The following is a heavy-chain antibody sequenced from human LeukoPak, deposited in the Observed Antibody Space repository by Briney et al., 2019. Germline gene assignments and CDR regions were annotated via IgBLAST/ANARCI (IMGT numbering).Heavy chain of an antibody. CDR3: ARHSSGWWDAFDI. J-gene: IGHJ3*02. CDR1: GFTFSSYE. D-gene: IGHD6-19*01. Sequence: PGGSLRLSCAASGFTFSSYEMNWVRQAPGKGLEWVSYISSSGTTTYYADSVKGRLTISRDNARNSLHLQMNSLRAEDTAVYYCARHSSGWWDAFDIWGQGTMVTVSS. V-gene: IGHV3-48*03. CDR2: ISSSGTTT.